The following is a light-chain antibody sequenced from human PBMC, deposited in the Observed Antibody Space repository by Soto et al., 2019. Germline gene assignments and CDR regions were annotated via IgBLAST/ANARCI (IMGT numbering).Light chain of an antibody. CDR3: QQYNRWPPWT. CDR2: GAS. Sequence: EVVMTQSPATLSVSPGERATLSCRASQSVSSSLAWYQQKPGQAPRLLIYGASTRATGIPVRFSGSGSGTDFTLTISSLQSEDFAGYYCQQYNRWPPWTFGQGTKVEIK. V-gene: IGKV3-15*01. CDR1: QSVSSS. J-gene: IGKJ1*01.